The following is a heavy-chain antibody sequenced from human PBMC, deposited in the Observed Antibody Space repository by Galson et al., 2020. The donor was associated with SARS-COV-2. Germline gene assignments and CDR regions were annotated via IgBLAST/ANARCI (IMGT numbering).Heavy chain of an antibody. CDR1: GGSVNFYY. CDR2: IYYTGTT. D-gene: IGHD1-26*01. J-gene: IGHJ4*02. V-gene: IGHV4-59*02. Sequence: SETLSLTCTVSGGSVNFYYWSWVRQPPGKGLEWIGHIYYTGTTNYNPSLKSRVIISVDTTKNQFYLKMNSLTAADTAVYYCARDRQGAAILDSWGKGTLVTVSS. CDR3: ARDRQGAAILDS.